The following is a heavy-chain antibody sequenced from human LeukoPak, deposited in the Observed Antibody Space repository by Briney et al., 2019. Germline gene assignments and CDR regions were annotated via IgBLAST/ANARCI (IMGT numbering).Heavy chain of an antibody. Sequence: GRSLRLSCAASGFTFDDYAMHWVRQAPGKGLEWVSGISWNSGSIGYADSVKGRFTISRDNAKNSLYLQMNSLRAEDTALYYCAKDKSAAAAGTRYYYGMDVWGQGTTVTVSS. V-gene: IGHV3-9*01. J-gene: IGHJ6*02. CDR2: ISWNSGSI. D-gene: IGHD6-13*01. CDR3: AKDKSAAAAGTRYYYGMDV. CDR1: GFTFDDYA.